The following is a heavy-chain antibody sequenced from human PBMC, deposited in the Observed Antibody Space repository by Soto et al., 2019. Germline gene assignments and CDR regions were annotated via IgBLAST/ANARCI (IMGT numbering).Heavy chain of an antibody. CDR3: ARGLVRGVIIIDY. V-gene: IGHV4-31*03. Sequence: TLSLTCTVSGGSISSGGYYWSWIRQHPGKGLEWIGYIYYSGSTYYNPSLRSRVTISVDTSKNQFSLKLSSVTAADTAVYYCARGLVRGVIIIDYWGPGTLVTVSS. CDR1: GGSISSGGYY. D-gene: IGHD3-10*01. CDR2: IYYSGST. J-gene: IGHJ4*02.